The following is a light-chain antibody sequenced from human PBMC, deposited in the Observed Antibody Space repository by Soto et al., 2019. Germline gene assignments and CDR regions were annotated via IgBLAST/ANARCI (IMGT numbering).Light chain of an antibody. CDR3: QQYYSYSWT. Sequence: AIRMTQSPSSLSASTGDRVTITCRASQGISSYLAWYQQKPGKAPKLLIYAASTLQSGVPSRFSGSGAGTDFPLTICRLQSEDFATYSCQQYYSYSWTFGQGTKLEIK. CDR1: QGISSY. CDR2: AAS. J-gene: IGKJ1*01. V-gene: IGKV1-8*01.